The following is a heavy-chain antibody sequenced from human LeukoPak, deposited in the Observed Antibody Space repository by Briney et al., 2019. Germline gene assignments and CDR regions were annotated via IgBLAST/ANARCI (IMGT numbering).Heavy chain of an antibody. Sequence: SGGSLRLSCAASGFTFSSYSMNWVRQAPGKGLEWVSSISSSSSYIYYADSVKGRFTISRDNAKNSLYLQMNSLRAEDTAVYYCARDPTTVTIGVWYFDLWGRGTLVTVSS. J-gene: IGHJ2*01. V-gene: IGHV3-21*01. CDR3: ARDPTTVTIGVWYFDL. D-gene: IGHD4-17*01. CDR2: ISSSSSYI. CDR1: GFTFSSYS.